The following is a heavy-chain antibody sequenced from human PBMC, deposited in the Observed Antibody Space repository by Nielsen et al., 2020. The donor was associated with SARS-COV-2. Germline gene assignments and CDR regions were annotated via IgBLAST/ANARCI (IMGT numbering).Heavy chain of an antibody. Sequence: ASVKVSCKASGYTFTSYAMNWVRQAPGQGLEWMGWINTNTGNPTYAQGFTGRFVFSLDTSVSTAYLQISSLKAEDTAVYYCASSQYYYDSSGYPPGYWGQGTLVTVSS. D-gene: IGHD3-22*01. CDR1: GYTFTSYA. J-gene: IGHJ4*02. V-gene: IGHV7-4-1*02. CDR2: INTNTGNP. CDR3: ASSQYYYDSSGYPPGY.